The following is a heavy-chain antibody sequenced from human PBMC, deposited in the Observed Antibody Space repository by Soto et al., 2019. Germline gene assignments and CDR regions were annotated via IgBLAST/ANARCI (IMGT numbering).Heavy chain of an antibody. CDR3: AKDRITRYGGGFDY. D-gene: IGHD4-17*01. J-gene: IGHJ4*02. CDR1: GFTSSSDA. Sequence: GGSLRLSCAASGFTSSSDAMSWVRQAPGKGLEWVSAISGSGSNTYYADSVKGRFTISRDNSKNTLFLQMNSLRAEGTAVYYCAKDRITRYGGGFDYWGQGTLVTVSS. V-gene: IGHV3-23*01. CDR2: ISGSGSNT.